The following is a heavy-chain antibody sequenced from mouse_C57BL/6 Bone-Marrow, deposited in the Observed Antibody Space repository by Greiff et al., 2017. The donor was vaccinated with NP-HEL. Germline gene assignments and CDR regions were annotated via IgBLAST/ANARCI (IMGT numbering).Heavy chain of an antibody. CDR1: GYTFTSYW. J-gene: IGHJ4*01. V-gene: IGHV1-64*01. D-gene: IGHD1-1*01. CDR2: IHPNSGST. CDR3: ARESITTVVANYAMDY. Sequence: QVQLKQPGAELVKPGASVKLSCKASGYTFTSYWMHWVKQRPGQGLEWIGMIHPNSGSTNYNEKFKSKATLTVDKSSSTAYMQLSSLTSEDSAVYYCARESITTVVANYAMDYWGQGTSVTVSS.